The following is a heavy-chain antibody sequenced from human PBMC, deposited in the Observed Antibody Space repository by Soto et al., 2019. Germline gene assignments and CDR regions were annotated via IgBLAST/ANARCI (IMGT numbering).Heavy chain of an antibody. Sequence: EVQLVESGGGLVQPGGSLRLSCAASGFTVSSNYMSWVRQAPGKGLEWVSVIYSGGSTYYADSVKGRFTISRDNSKNTLSRQMNSLRAEDTAVYYCARDHSSGWFDAFDIWGQGTMVTVSS. V-gene: IGHV3-66*01. CDR3: ARDHSSGWFDAFDI. J-gene: IGHJ3*02. CDR2: IYSGGST. CDR1: GFTVSSNY. D-gene: IGHD6-19*01.